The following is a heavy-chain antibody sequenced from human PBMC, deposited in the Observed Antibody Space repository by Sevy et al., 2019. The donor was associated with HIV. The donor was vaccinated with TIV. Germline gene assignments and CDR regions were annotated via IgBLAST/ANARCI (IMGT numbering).Heavy chain of an antibody. CDR2: ISAYNGNT. J-gene: IGHJ4*02. V-gene: IGHV1-18*04. CDR3: ARDLSAYYYDSSGYGN. D-gene: IGHD3-22*01. CDR1: GYTFTSYG. Sequence: ASVKVYCKASGYTFTSYGISWVRQAPGQGLEWMGWISAYNGNTNYAQKLQGRVTMTTDTSTSTAYMELRSLRSDDTAVYYCARDLSAYYYDSSGYGNRGQGTLVTVSS.